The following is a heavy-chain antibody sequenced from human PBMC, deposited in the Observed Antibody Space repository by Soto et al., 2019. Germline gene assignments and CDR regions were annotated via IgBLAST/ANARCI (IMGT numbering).Heavy chain of an antibody. CDR3: AGVYYGGNSVNNY. V-gene: IGHV3-30-3*01. CDR1: GFTFSSFA. Sequence: GGSLRLSCAGSGFTFSSFAMSWVRQAPGKGLEWVAATSYDGSNKYYADSVKGRFIISRDNSKNTLDLLLNTLRAEDTAVYYCAGVYYGGNSVNNYWGQGPPVTVSS. D-gene: IGHD2-8*01. CDR2: TSYDGSNK. J-gene: IGHJ4*02.